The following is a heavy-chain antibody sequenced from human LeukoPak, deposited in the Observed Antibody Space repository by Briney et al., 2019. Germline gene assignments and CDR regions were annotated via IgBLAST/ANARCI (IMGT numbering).Heavy chain of an antibody. D-gene: IGHD1-7*01. CDR1: GYTFTSYG. V-gene: IGHV1-18*01. CDR2: ISAYNGNT. Sequence: ASVKVSCKASGYTFTSYGISWVRQAPGQGLEWMGWISAYNGNTNYAQKPQGRVTMTTDTSPSTAYMELRSLRSDDTAVYYCARGGTRITGTTPCNYWGQGTLVTVSS. CDR3: ARGGTRITGTTPCNY. J-gene: IGHJ4*02.